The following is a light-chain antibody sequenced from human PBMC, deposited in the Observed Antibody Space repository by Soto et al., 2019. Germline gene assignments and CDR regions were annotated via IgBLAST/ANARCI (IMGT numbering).Light chain of an antibody. CDR3: QQYGSSLPIT. Sequence: EIGLTQSPGTLSLSPGERAILSCRASPSVSSSYLAWYQQKPGQAPSLLIYGASSRATGIPDRFSGSGSGTDFTLTISRLEPEDFAVYYCQQYGSSLPITFGQGTRLEIK. V-gene: IGKV3-20*01. CDR2: GAS. J-gene: IGKJ5*01. CDR1: PSVSSSY.